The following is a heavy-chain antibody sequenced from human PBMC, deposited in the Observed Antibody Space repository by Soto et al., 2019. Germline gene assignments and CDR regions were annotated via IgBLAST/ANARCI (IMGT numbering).Heavy chain of an antibody. D-gene: IGHD1-26*01. Sequence: EVQLLESGGGLVQPGGSLRLSCAASGFTFSSYAMSWVRQAPGKGLEWVSAISGSGGSTYYPDSVKGRFTISRDNSRNTLYLQMNSLRAEDTAIYYCARDTHSGSLRYFDSWGQGTLVTVSS. V-gene: IGHV3-23*01. CDR1: GFTFSSYA. CDR2: ISGSGGST. CDR3: ARDTHSGSLRYFDS. J-gene: IGHJ4*02.